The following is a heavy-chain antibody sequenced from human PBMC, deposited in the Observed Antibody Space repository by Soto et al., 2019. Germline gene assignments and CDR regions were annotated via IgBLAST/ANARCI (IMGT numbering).Heavy chain of an antibody. CDR1: GYTFTSFG. CDR2: ISGYNGNT. V-gene: IGHV1-18*01. Sequence: QVQLVQCGADVKKPGASVKVSCKASGYTFTSFGINWVRQAPGQGLEWMGWISGYNGNTNYAQNLQDRVTMTRDTSTSTAYMELRSLRSDDTAVYYCARPTDFYYYAMDVWGQGTTVTVSS. CDR3: ARPTDFYYYAMDV. J-gene: IGHJ6*02.